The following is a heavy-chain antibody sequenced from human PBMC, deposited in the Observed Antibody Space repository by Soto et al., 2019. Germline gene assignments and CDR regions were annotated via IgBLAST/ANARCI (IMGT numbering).Heavy chain of an antibody. V-gene: IGHV4-34*01. CDR1: GGSFSGYY. CDR3: AGGYSGYATSYYYYGMDV. Sequence: SETLSLTCAVYGGSFSGYYWSWIRQPPWKGLEWIGEINHSGSTNYNPSLKSRVTISVDTSKNQFSLKLSSVTAADTAVYYCAGGYSGYATSYYYYGMDVWGQGTTVTVS. D-gene: IGHD5-12*01. CDR2: INHSGST. J-gene: IGHJ6*02.